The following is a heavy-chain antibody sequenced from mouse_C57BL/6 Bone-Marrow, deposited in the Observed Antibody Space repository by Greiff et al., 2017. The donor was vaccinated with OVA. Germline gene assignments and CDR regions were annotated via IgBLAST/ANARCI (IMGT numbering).Heavy chain of an antibody. CDR1: GYTFTSYW. CDR3: ARRRYDGSSYWYFDV. J-gene: IGHJ1*03. V-gene: IGHV1-50*01. Sequence: QVQLQQPGAELVKPGASVKLSCKASGYTFTSYWMQWVKQRPGKGLEWIGEIDPSDSYTNYNQQVKGKATLTVDTSSSTAYMQLGSLTSEDSAVYYCARRRYDGSSYWYFDVWGTGTMVTVSA. CDR2: IDPSDSYT. D-gene: IGHD1-1*01.